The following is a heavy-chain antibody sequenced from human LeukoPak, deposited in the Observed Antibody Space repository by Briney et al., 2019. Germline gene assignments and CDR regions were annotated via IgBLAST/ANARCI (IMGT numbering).Heavy chain of an antibody. CDR1: GYTFTSYY. CDR3: AREGLGHYYYMDV. CDR2: INPSGGST. Sequence: ASVKVSCKASGYTFTSYYMHWVRQAPGQGLEWMGIINPSGGSTSYAQKFQGRVTMTMDMSTSTVYMELSSLRSEDTAVYYCAREGLGHYYYMDVWGKGTTVTVSS. J-gene: IGHJ6*03. D-gene: IGHD3-22*01. V-gene: IGHV1-46*01.